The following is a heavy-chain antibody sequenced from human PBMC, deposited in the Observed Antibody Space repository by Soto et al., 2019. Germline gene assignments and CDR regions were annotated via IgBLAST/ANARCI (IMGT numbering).Heavy chain of an antibody. Sequence: VQLVQSGAEVTKPGSSVKVSCKASGGSVTTFTISWLRQAPGQGLEWMGAFIPIFRTPNFAQNFQVRVTITADESTNTADMELRGLTAEDPSVYFCATGAVVPAYPTWLDTWGQGTQVTVSS. J-gene: IGHJ5*02. CDR3: ATGAVVPAYPTWLDT. D-gene: IGHD2-15*01. CDR2: FIPIFRTP. V-gene: IGHV1-69*12. CDR1: GGSVTTFT.